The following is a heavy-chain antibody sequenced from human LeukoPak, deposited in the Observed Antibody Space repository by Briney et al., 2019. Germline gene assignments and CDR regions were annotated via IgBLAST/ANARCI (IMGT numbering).Heavy chain of an antibody. D-gene: IGHD3-10*01. CDR1: GGSFSVYY. CDR3: ARFRHYYGSGSWFDP. CDR2: INHSGST. J-gene: IGHJ5*02. V-gene: IGHV4-34*01. Sequence: PSETLSLTCAVYGGSFSVYYWSWIRQPPGKGLEWIGEINHSGSTNYNPSLKSRVTISVDTSKNQFSLKLSSVTAADTAVYYCARFRHYYGSGSWFDPWGQGTLVTVSS.